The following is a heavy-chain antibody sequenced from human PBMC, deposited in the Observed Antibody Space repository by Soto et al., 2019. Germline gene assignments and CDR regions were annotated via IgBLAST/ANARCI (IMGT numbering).Heavy chain of an antibody. J-gene: IGHJ4*02. D-gene: IGHD3-10*01. CDR1: GFTFSSYA. V-gene: IGHV3-23*01. Sequence: EGSLRLSCAASGFTFSSYAMSWVRQAPGKGLEWVSAISGSGGSTYYADSVKGRFTISRDNSKNTLYLQMNSLRAEDTAVCYCAKAAPRHYYGSGSYFAYYFDYWGQGTLVTVSS. CDR2: ISGSGGST. CDR3: AKAAPRHYYGSGSYFAYYFDY.